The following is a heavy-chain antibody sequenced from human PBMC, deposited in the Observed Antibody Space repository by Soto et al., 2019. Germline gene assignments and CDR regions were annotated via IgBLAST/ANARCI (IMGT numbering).Heavy chain of an antibody. CDR2: ISSSSSYI. J-gene: IGHJ3*02. D-gene: IGHD4-17*01. Sequence: GGSLRLSCAASGFTFSSYSMNWVRQAPGKGLEWVSSISSSSSYIYYADSVKGRFTISRDNAKNSLYLQMNSLRAEDTAVYYCAATPIRGDYVEDAFDIWGQGTMVTVSS. CDR3: AATPIRGDYVEDAFDI. CDR1: GFTFSSYS. V-gene: IGHV3-21*01.